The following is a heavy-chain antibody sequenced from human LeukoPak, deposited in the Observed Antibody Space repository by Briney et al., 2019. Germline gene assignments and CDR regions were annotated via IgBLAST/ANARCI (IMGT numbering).Heavy chain of an antibody. CDR3: ATDLGATTANFDY. CDR1: GYTLTELS. D-gene: IGHD1-26*01. V-gene: IGHV1-24*01. Sequence: ASVKVSCKVSGYTLTELSMHWVRQAPGKGLEWMGGFDPEDGETIYAQEFQGRVTMTEDTSTDTAYMELSSLRSEDTAVYYCATDLGATTANFDYWGQGTLVTVSS. CDR2: FDPEDGET. J-gene: IGHJ4*02.